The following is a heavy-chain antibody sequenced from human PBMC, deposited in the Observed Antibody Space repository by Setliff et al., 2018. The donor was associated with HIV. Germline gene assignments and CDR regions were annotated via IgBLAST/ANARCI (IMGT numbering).Heavy chain of an antibody. Sequence: GGSLRLSCAASGFTFSNYAMHWVRQAPGKGLEWLAVISYDGSDKYYADSVKGRFTISRDNSKNTLYLQMSSLRPEDTAVYYCARGPQYNFWGGYLGLWGRGTLVTVSS. D-gene: IGHD3-3*01. CDR2: ISYDGSDK. J-gene: IGHJ4*02. CDR3: ARGPQYNFWGGYLGL. V-gene: IGHV3-30*15. CDR1: GFTFSNYA.